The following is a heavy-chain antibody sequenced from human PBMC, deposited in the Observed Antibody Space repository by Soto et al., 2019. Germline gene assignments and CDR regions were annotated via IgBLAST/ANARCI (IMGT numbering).Heavy chain of an antibody. D-gene: IGHD2-15*01. V-gene: IGHV1-69*13. Sequence: GASVKVSCKASGGTFSSYAISWVRQAPGQGLEWMGGIIPIFGTANYAQKFQGRVTITADESTSTAYMELSSLRSEDTAVYYCARDLLGYCSGGSCETGAFDIWGQGTMVTVSS. J-gene: IGHJ3*02. CDR1: GGTFSSYA. CDR2: IIPIFGTA. CDR3: ARDLLGYCSGGSCETGAFDI.